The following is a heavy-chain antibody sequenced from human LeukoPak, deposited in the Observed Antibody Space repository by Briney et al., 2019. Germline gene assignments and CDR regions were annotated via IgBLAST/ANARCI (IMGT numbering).Heavy chain of an antibody. V-gene: IGHV1-58*02. J-gene: IGHJ6*02. CDR2: IVVGSGNT. Sequence: GTSVKVSCKASGFTFTSSAMQWVRQARGQRLEWIGWIVVGSGNTNYAQTFQERVTITRDMSTSTAYMELSSLRSEDTAVYYCAADREDSYGSYYYYGMDVWGQGTTVTVSS. CDR3: AADREDSYGSYYYYGMDV. CDR1: GFTFTSSA. D-gene: IGHD5-18*01.